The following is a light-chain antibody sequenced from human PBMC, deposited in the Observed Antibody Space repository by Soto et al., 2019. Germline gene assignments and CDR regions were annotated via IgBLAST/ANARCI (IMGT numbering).Light chain of an antibody. CDR1: QSISGW. Sequence: DIQMTQSPSTLSASVGDRVIITCRASQSISGWLAWYQQKPGKAPKLLIYKATSLESGVPSRFRGSGSGTEFTLTITGLQPDDFASYYCQQYSTYFSLTFGGGTKVDIK. V-gene: IGKV1-5*03. J-gene: IGKJ4*01. CDR2: KAT. CDR3: QQYSTYFSLT.